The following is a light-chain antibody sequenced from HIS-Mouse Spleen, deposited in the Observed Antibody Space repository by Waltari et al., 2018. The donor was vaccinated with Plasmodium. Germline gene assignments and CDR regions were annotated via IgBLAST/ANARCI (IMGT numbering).Light chain of an antibody. V-gene: IGLV2-23*01. J-gene: IGLJ2*01. CDR3: CSYAGSSTLV. Sequence: QSALTQPASVSGSPGQSITISCTGTSSDVGSYNLVSWYQQHPGNAPKLMMYEGSKRPSGVSNRFSGSKSGNTASLTISWLQAEDEADYYCCSYAGSSTLVFGGGTKLTVL. CDR2: EGS. CDR1: SSDVGSYNL.